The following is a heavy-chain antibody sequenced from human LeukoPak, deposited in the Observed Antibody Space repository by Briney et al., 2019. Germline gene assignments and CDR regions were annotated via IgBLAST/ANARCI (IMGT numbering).Heavy chain of an antibody. CDR2: ISNSGTTI. D-gene: IGHD6-13*01. CDR3: ARVWGLAVAGGEIEY. CDR1: GFTFSSYS. Sequence: PGGSLRLSCAASGFTFSSYSMNWVRQAPGKGLEWVSYISNSGTTIYYADSVKGRFTISRDNAKNSLYLQMNSLRDEDTAVYYCARVWGLAVAGGEIEYWGQGTLVTVSS. V-gene: IGHV3-48*02. J-gene: IGHJ4*02.